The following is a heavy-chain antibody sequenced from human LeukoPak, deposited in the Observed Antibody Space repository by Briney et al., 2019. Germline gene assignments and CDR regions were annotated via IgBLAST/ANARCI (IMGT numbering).Heavy chain of an antibody. V-gene: IGHV3-33*01. Sequence: GRSLRLSCAASGFTFSSYGMHWVRQAPGKGLEWVAVIWYDGSNKYYADSVKGRFTISRDNSKNTLYLQMNSLRAEDTAVYYCARGSRWYLKRYNWFDPWGQGTLVTVSS. D-gene: IGHD6-13*01. J-gene: IGHJ5*02. CDR2: IWYDGSNK. CDR3: ARGSRWYLKRYNWFDP. CDR1: GFTFSSYG.